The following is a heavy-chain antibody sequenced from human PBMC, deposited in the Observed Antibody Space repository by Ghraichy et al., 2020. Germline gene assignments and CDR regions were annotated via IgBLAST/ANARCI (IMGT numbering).Heavy chain of an antibody. D-gene: IGHD6-19*01. Sequence: GGSLRLSCAASGFSFSDYWMTWVRQAPGQGLEWVAGIKHDGSDKYYVDSVKGRFTISRDNAKNSLYLQMNGLRAEDTAVYYCAREGGDHYSSFPNYWGQGTLVTVSS. CDR2: IKHDGSDK. CDR1: GFSFSDYW. V-gene: IGHV3-7*01. CDR3: AREGGDHYSSFPNY. J-gene: IGHJ4*02.